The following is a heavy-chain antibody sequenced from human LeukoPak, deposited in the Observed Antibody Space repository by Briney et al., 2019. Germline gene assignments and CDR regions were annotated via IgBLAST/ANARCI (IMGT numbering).Heavy chain of an antibody. CDR1: GGTFSSYA. CDR2: IIPIFGTA. D-gene: IGHD4-23*01. Sequence: SVKVSCKASGGTFSSYAISWVRQAPGQGLEWMGGIIPIFGTANYAQKFQGRVTITADESTSTAYMELSSLRSEDTAVYYCARDGALGTVGFDYWGQGTLVTVSS. V-gene: IGHV1-69*01. J-gene: IGHJ4*02. CDR3: ARDGALGTVGFDY.